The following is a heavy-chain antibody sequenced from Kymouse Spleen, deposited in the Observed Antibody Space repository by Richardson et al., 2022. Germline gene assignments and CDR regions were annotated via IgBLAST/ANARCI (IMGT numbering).Heavy chain of an antibody. J-gene: IGHJ4*02. D-gene: IGHD2-8*01. Sequence: EVQLVESGGGLVKPGGSLRLSCAASGFTFSNAWMSWVRQAPGKGLEWVGRIKSKTDGGTTDYAAPVKGRFTISRDDSKNTLYLQMNSLKTEDTAVYYCTTSIVLMVYLDYWGQGTLVTVSS. CDR3: TTSIVLMVYLDY. CDR1: GFTFSNAW. CDR2: IKSKTDGGTT. V-gene: IGHV3-15*01.